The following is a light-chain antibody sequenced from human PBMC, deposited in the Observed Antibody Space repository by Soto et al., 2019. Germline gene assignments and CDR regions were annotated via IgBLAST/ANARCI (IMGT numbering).Light chain of an antibody. CDR3: QQDYSTPLT. CDR1: QNVLYSSNNKNY. J-gene: IGKJ4*01. Sequence: DIVMIQSPESLAVSLGERATINCKASQNVLYSSNNKNYLAWYQQKPGQPPKLLIRWASTRESGVPDRFSGSGSGADFTLTISSRQAEDVAVYYCQQDYSTPLTFGGGTKVEIK. V-gene: IGKV4-1*01. CDR2: WAS.